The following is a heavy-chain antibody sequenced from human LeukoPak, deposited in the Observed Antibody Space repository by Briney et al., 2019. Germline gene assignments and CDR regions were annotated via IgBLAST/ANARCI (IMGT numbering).Heavy chain of an antibody. CDR1: GFTFSSYS. J-gene: IGHJ3*02. V-gene: IGHV3-21*01. Sequence: GGSLRLSCAASGFTFSSYSMNWVRQAPGKGLEWVSSISSSSSYIYYADSVKGRFTISRDNAKNSLYLQMNSLTAEDTAVYSWARDRDGLTSDAFYIWGQGTIVTVSS. CDR2: ISSSSSYI. CDR3: ARDRDGLTSDAFYI. D-gene: IGHD5-24*01.